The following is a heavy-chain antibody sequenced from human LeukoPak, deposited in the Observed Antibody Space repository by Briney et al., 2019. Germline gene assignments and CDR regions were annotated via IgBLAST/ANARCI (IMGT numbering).Heavy chain of an antibody. J-gene: IGHJ4*02. CDR2: IYYSGST. V-gene: IGHV4-39*07. CDR1: GGSISSSSYY. Sequence: SETLSLTCTVSGGSISSSSYYWGWIRQPPGKGLERIGSIYYSGSTYYNPSLKSRVTISVDTSKNQFSLKLSSVTAADTAVHYCARVFGYSSGWYDVGDYWGQGTLVTVSS. D-gene: IGHD6-19*01. CDR3: ARVFGYSSGWYDVGDY.